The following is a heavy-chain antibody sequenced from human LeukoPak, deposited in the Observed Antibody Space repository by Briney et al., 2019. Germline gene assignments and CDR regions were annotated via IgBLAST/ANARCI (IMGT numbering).Heavy chain of an antibody. D-gene: IGHD3-22*01. CDR1: GGSISSNSHY. CDR3: ARAGSGYSFDY. J-gene: IGHJ4*02. Sequence: SETLSLTCTVSGGSISSNSHYWGWIRQPPGKGLEWIGYISNSGNSNDNPSLKSRLTISIDTSKNQFSLRLNSVTAADTAVYYCARAGSGYSFDYWGEGKLVTVSS. CDR2: ISNSGNS. V-gene: IGHV4-61*05.